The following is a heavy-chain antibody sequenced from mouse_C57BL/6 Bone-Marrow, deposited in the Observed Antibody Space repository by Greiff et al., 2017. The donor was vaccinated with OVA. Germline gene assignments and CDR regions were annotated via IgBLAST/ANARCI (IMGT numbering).Heavy chain of an antibody. Sequence: EVQLQQSGPELVKPGASVKISCKASGYTFTDYYMNWVKQSHGKSLEWIGDINPNNGGTSYNQKFKGKATLTVDKSSSTAYMELRSLTSEDSAVYYCARGDYDGSRGYFDYWGQGTTLTVSS. J-gene: IGHJ2*01. CDR2: INPNNGGT. CDR3: ARGDYDGSRGYFDY. D-gene: IGHD1-1*01. CDR1: GYTFTDYY. V-gene: IGHV1-26*01.